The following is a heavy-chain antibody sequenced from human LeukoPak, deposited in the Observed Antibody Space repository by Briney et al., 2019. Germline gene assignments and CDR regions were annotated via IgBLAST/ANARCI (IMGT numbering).Heavy chain of an antibody. CDR2: IWYDGSNK. CDR3: AREKTDIVVVPAAIPLPDY. D-gene: IGHD2-2*02. V-gene: IGHV3-33*08. Sequence: GGSLRLSCAASGFTFTNYGMTWVRQAPGKGLEWVAVIWYDGSNKYYADSVKGRFTISRDNSKNTLYLQMNSLRAEDTAVYYCAREKTDIVVVPAAIPLPDYWGQGTLVTVSS. CDR1: GFTFTNYG. J-gene: IGHJ4*02.